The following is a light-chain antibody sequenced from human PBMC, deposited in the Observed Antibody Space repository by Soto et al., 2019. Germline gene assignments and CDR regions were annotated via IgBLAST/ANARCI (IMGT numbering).Light chain of an antibody. CDR3: QSYDSSLSAHYV. J-gene: IGLJ1*01. CDR2: GNS. V-gene: IGLV1-40*01. CDR1: SSNIGATYD. Sequence: QSALTQPPSVSGAPGQRATISCTGSSSNIGATYDVQWYQQLPGTAPKLLIYGNSNRPSGVPDRFSGSKSGTSASLAITELQADDEADYYCQSYDSSLSAHYVFGTGTKVTVL.